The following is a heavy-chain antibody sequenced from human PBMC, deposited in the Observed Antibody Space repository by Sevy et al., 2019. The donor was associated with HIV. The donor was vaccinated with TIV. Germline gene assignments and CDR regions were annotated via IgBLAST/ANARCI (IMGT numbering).Heavy chain of an antibody. V-gene: IGHV3-23*01. CDR1: GFTFSSYA. D-gene: IGHD3-10*01. CDR3: AKDPYYYGSGSPFDY. Sequence: GGSLRLSCAASGFTFSSYAMSWVRQAPGKGLEWVSAISGSGGSTYYADSVKGRFTISGDNSKNTLYLQMNSLRVEDTAVYYCAKDPYYYGSGSPFDYWGQGTLVTVSS. J-gene: IGHJ4*02. CDR2: ISGSGGST.